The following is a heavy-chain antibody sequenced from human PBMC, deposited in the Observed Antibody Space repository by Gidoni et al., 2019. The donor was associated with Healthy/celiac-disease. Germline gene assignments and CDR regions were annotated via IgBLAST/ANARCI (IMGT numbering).Heavy chain of an antibody. J-gene: IGHJ3*02. V-gene: IGHV1-2*02. Sequence: QVLLVQTWAEGKKPGASVKVSCKAAGYTLTGFYMHWARQAPGHVLEWMGWINPSSGGTTDAQKFQCRVTMTRDTSISTAYMERSRLRSADAAVYYCARAPRGRYEPRRSFAFDIWGQGTMVTVSS. CDR3: ARAPRGRYEPRRSFAFDI. CDR1: GYTLTGFY. D-gene: IGHD5-12*01. CDR2: INPSSGGT.